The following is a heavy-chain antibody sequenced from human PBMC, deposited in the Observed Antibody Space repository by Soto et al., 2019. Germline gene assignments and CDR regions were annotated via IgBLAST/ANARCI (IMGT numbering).Heavy chain of an antibody. D-gene: IGHD3-10*01. V-gene: IGHV3-23*01. J-gene: IGHJ4*02. Sequence: PGGSLRLSCAASGFTFSSYAMSWVRQAQGKGLEWVSAISGSGGSTYYADSVKGRFTISRDNSKNTLYLQMNSLRAEDTAVYYCAKDRRAKDLWFGELFVDYWGQGTLVTVSS. CDR3: AKDRRAKDLWFGELFVDY. CDR1: GFTFSSYA. CDR2: ISGSGGST.